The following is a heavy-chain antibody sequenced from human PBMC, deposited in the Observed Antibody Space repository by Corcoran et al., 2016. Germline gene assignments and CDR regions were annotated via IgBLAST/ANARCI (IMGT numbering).Heavy chain of an antibody. CDR2: IYYSGST. CDR3: ARERTMGFDY. CDR1: GGSISSYY. D-gene: IGHD2-8*01. J-gene: IGHJ4*02. V-gene: IGHV4-59*01. Sequence: QVQLQESGPGLVKPSETLSLTCTVSGGSISSYYWSWIRQPPGKGLEWIGYIYYSGSTNYNPSLKSRVTISVDTSKNQFSLKLSSVTAADTAVYYCARERTMGFDYWGQGTLVTVSS.